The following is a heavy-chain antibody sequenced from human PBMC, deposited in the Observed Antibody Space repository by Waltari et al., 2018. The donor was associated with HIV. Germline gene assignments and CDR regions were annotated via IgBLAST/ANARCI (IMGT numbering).Heavy chain of an antibody. J-gene: IGHJ4*02. CDR1: GWSFSDSF. CDR2: INHSGST. V-gene: IGHV4-34*01. D-gene: IGHD3-10*01. CDR3: ARGGNYYRSGSYYKLDY. Sequence: QVQLQQWGAGLLKPSETLSLTCAVYGWSFSDSFWSWIRQPPGKGLEWIGEINHSGSTNYNPSLNSRVTISVDKSKNQFSLKLSSVTAADTAVYYCARGGNYYRSGSYYKLDYWGQGTLVTVSS.